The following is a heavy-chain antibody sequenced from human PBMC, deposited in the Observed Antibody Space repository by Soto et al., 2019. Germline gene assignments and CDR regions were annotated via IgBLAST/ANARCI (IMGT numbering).Heavy chain of an antibody. CDR1: GDSVSSENYY. J-gene: IGHJ4*02. D-gene: IGHD3-3*01. CDR2: VYHTGTT. V-gene: IGHV4-61*01. Sequence: PSETLSLTCTVSGDSVSSENYYWGWIRQPPGKGLEWIGYVYHTGTTNCNPSLKSRVTISVDTSKNQFSLELTSVTTADTAFYYCATSRFLEWLLCDHWGQGALVTVS. CDR3: ATSRFLEWLLCDH.